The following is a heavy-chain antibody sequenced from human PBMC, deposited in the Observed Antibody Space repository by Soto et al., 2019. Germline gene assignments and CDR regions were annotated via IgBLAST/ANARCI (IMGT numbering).Heavy chain of an antibody. V-gene: IGHV3-30*03. J-gene: IGHJ5*02. Sequence: QVQLVESGGGVVQPGRSLRLSCAASGFSFSTYGMHWVRQAPGKGLEWVAVISYDESNKYYADSVKGRFTISRDNSKNTLYLQMNILRAEDTAVYYCARVYYDSSGLSAWGQGTLVTVSS. CDR2: ISYDESNK. CDR1: GFSFSTYG. CDR3: ARVYYDSSGLSA. D-gene: IGHD3-22*01.